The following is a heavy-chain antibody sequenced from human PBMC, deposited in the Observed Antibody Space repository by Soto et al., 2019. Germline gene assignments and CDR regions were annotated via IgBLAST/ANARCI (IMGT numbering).Heavy chain of an antibody. CDR1: GGSISNGDYY. J-gene: IGHJ5*02. CDR2: IYYTGSA. V-gene: IGHV4-30-4*01. D-gene: IGHD3-22*01. CDR3: ARRYYDDSGAYYISWFDP. Sequence: SETLSLTCTVSGGSISNGDYYWSWIRQPPGKGLEWIGYIYYTGSAYYNPSLKSRVTISVDTSKNQFSLKLSSMTAADTAVYYCARRYYDDSGAYYISWFDPWGQGTLVTVSS.